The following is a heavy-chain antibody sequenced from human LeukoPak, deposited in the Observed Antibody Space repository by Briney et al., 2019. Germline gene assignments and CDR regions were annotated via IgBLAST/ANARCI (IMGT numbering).Heavy chain of an antibody. J-gene: IGHJ6*02. Sequence: ASVEVSCKASGYTFTSYDINWVRQAPGQGLEWMGWMNPNSGNTGYAQKFQGRVTMTRNTSISTAYMELSSLRSEDTAVYYCARTYYDILTDYGMDVWGQGTTVTVSS. CDR3: ARTYYDILTDYGMDV. V-gene: IGHV1-8*01. D-gene: IGHD3-9*01. CDR2: MNPNSGNT. CDR1: GYTFTSYD.